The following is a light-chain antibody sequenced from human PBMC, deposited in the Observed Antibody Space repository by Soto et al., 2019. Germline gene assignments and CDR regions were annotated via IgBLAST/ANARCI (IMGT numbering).Light chain of an antibody. J-gene: IGLJ1*01. V-gene: IGLV2-8*02. CDR1: SSDVGGYKY. CDR2: EVN. Sequence: QSALTQPPSASRPRKQSVTMSCTGTSSDVGGYKYVSWYQQHPGKAPKLMIFEVNKRPSGVPDRFSGSKSGNTASLTVSGLQAEDEADYYCSSYAGINNLGVFGTGTKVTVL. CDR3: SSYAGINNLGV.